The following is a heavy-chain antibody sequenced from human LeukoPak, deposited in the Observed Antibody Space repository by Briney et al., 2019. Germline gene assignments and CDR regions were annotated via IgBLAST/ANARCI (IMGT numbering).Heavy chain of an antibody. CDR3: ARGLPGKNRGYYYYYMDV. V-gene: IGHV4-39*07. D-gene: IGHD3-16*02. Sequence: PSETLSLTCTVSGGPVSSSTYYWGWIRQPPGKGLEWIGSIYYSGSTYYNPSLKSRVTISVDTSKNQFSLKLSSVTAADTAVYYCARGLPGKNRGYYYYYMDVWGKGTTVTVSS. CDR1: GGPVSSSTYY. J-gene: IGHJ6*03. CDR2: IYYSGST.